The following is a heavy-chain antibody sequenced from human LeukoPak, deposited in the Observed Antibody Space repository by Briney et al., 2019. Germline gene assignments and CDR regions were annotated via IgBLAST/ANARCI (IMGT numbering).Heavy chain of an antibody. J-gene: IGHJ4*02. CDR1: GFTFSTSW. V-gene: IGHV3-74*01. CDR3: ASYGYSSSWYYFDY. Sequence: PGGSLRLSCATSGFTFSTSWMHWVRRAPGKGLVWVSRINTDGNTRDYADSVKGRFTISRDNAKNTLYLQMNSLRAEDTAVYYCASYGYSSSWYYFDYWGQGTLVTVSS. CDR2: INTDGNTR. D-gene: IGHD6-13*01.